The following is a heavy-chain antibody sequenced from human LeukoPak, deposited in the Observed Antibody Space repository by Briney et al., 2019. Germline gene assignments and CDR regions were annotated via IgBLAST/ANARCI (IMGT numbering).Heavy chain of an antibody. CDR1: GDSVSSHSAA. V-gene: IGHV6-1*01. Sequence: SQTLSLTCAISGDSVSSHSAAWNWIRQSPSRGLEWLGRTYYRSEWYNDYAVSVKSRITINPDTSKNPFSLQLNSVTPEDTAVYYCATGTYYYYGMDVWGQGTTVIVSS. CDR3: ATGTYYYYGMDV. D-gene: IGHD1-1*01. J-gene: IGHJ6*02. CDR2: TYYRSEWYN.